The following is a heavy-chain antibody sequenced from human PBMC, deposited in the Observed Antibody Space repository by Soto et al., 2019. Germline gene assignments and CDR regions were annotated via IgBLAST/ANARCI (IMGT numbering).Heavy chain of an antibody. CDR2: ISPYNGNT. CDR3: ARDLSIMGNWFEP. CDR1: GYTFTSYG. D-gene: IGHD2-2*01. J-gene: IGHJ5*02. V-gene: IGHV1-18*01. Sequence: QIHLVQSGGEVKKPGASVKVSCKASGYTFTSYGIIWVRQAPGQGLEWMGWISPYNGNTNYAQNFQGRVTLTTDTSTSTAYMELRNLRSDDTAVYYCARDLSIMGNWFEPWSQGTLVTVSS.